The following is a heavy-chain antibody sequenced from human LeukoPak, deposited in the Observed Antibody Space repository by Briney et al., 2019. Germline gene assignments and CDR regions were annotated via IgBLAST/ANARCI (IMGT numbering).Heavy chain of an antibody. CDR2: IIPIFGTA. V-gene: IGHV1-69*06. CDR1: GGTFSSYA. J-gene: IGHJ4*02. D-gene: IGHD6-13*01. Sequence: SVKVSCKASGGTFSSYAISWVRQAPGQGLEWMGGIIPIFGTANYAQKFQGRVTITADKSTSTAYMELSSLRSEDTAVYYCARGSVRYSSSWARHYFDYWGQGTLVIVSS. CDR3: ARGSVRYSSSWARHYFDY.